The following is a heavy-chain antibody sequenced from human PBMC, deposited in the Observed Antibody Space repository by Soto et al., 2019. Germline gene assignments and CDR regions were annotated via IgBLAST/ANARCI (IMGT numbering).Heavy chain of an antibody. V-gene: IGHV3-23*01. CDR3: AKGGIAASVFDY. D-gene: IGHD6-25*01. J-gene: IGHJ4*02. CDR1: GFTFSSFP. CDR2: ISGSGDST. Sequence: PGGSLRLSCAASGFTFSSFPVSWVRQAPGKGLQWVSAISGSGDSTYYADSVKGRFTISRDNSKNMLFLHMSSLRAEDTAVYYCAKGGIAASVFDYWGQGTLVTVSS.